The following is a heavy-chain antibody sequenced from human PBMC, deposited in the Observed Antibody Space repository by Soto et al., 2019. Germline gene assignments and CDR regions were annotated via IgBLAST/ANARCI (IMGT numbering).Heavy chain of an antibody. J-gene: IGHJ6*02. CDR2: IYPGDSDT. D-gene: IGHD6-13*01. Sequence: GESLKISCKGSGYSFNSYWIGWVRQMPGKGLEWMGIIYPGDSDTRYSPSFQGQVTISADKSISTAYLQWSSLKASDTAMYYCARTAAAGKYYYGVAVWGQGTTVPVSS. CDR1: GYSFNSYW. CDR3: ARTAAAGKYYYGVAV. V-gene: IGHV5-51*01.